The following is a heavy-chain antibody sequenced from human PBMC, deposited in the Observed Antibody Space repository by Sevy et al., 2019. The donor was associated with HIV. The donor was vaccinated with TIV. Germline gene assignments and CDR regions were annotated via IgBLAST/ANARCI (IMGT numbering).Heavy chain of an antibody. CDR2: INTNTGNP. V-gene: IGHV7-4-1*02. CDR1: GYNIKNYA. J-gene: IGHJ4*02. CDR3: ASPFLYSNAPEADY. Sequence: ASVKVSCKASGYNIKNYAINWVRQAPGQGLEWMGWINTNTGNPTYAQAFKGCFVFSLDTSVSTAYLQITSLEAEDTAIYFCASPFLYSNAPEADYWGQGTLVTVSS. D-gene: IGHD5-18*01.